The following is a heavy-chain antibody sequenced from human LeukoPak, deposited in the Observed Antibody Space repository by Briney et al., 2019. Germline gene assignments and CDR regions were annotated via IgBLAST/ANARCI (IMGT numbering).Heavy chain of an antibody. D-gene: IGHD3-10*01. J-gene: IGHJ4*02. CDR3: ARDLPHYYGSGSWFDY. CDR2: ISAYNGNT. V-gene: IGHV1-18*01. Sequence: ASVTVSCTASGYTFTSYGISWVRQAPGQGLEWMGWISAYNGNTNYAQKLQGRVTMTTDTSTSTAYMELRSLRSDDTAVYYCARDLPHYYGSGSWFDYWGQGTLVTVSS. CDR1: GYTFTSYG.